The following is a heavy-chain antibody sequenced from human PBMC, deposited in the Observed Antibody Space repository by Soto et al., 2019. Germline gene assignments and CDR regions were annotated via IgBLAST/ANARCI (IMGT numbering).Heavy chain of an antibody. V-gene: IGHV4-31*03. J-gene: IGHJ4*02. Sequence: SXTCTDSGGASTSCCYYWSLIRHLPEKGLEWIGHRYYSESTYYNPSLKSRVSISLDTSKNQFSLKLSFVTAADTAMYYCARTKCSGGSCYSWSLAYWGQRTQGTVS. CDR3: ARTKCSGGSCYSWSLAY. D-gene: IGHD2-15*01. CDR2: RYYSEST. CDR1: GGASTSCCYY.